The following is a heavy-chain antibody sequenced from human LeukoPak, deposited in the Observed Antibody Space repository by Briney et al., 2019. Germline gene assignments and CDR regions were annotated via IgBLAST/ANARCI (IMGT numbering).Heavy chain of an antibody. CDR1: GFTVSSNY. D-gene: IGHD3-10*01. CDR2: IYSGGST. V-gene: IGHV3-53*01. J-gene: IGHJ3*02. CDR3: ARAGGSSALDI. Sequence: AGGSLRLSCAASGFTVSSNYMSWVRQAPGKGLEWVSVIYSGGSTYYADSVKGRFTISRDNSKNTLYLQMNSLRAEDTAVYYCARAGGSSALDIWGQGTMVSVSS.